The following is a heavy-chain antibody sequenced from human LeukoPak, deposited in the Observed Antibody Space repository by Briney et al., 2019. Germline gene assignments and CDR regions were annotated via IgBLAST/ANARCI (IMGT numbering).Heavy chain of an antibody. J-gene: IGHJ4*02. D-gene: IGHD1-26*01. V-gene: IGHV3-21*01. CDR2: ISTSSSYI. Sequence: PGGSLRLSCEASGFTFSSYAMNWVRQAPGKGLEWVSSISTSSSYIYYADSVKGRFTISRDNAKNSLYLQMNSLRAQGTAVYYCARVNSGSYSFDYWGQGTLVTVSS. CDR3: ARVNSGSYSFDY. CDR1: GFTFSSYA.